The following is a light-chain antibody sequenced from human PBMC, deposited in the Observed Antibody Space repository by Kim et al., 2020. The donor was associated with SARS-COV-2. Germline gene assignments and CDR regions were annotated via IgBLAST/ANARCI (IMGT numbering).Light chain of an antibody. CDR3: QQYSNWPPIT. V-gene: IGKV3-15*01. Sequence: ETVMTQSPATLSVSPGERVTLSCRASQSVSNYLAWYQQRPGQAPRLLVYRASTRATGISDRFTGSGFGTEFTLTIRSLQSEDFAIYYCQQYSNWPPITFGQGTRLEIK. J-gene: IGKJ5*01. CDR2: RAS. CDR1: QSVSNY.